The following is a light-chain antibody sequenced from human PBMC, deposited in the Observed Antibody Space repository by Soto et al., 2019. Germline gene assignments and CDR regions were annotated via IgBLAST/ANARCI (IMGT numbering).Light chain of an antibody. J-gene: IGKJ1*01. CDR2: KAS. CDR3: QQYNSRRT. CDR1: QSISSW. V-gene: IGKV1-5*03. Sequence: DIQMTQSPSTLSASVGDRVTITCRASQSISSWVAWHQQKPGKAPKLLISKASSLESGVPSRFSGSGSGTEFTLTISSLQPDDFATFCCQQYNSRRTFCQGTRVEI.